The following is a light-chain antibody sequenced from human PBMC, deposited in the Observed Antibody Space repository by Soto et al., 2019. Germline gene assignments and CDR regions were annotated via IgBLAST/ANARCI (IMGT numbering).Light chain of an antibody. CDR2: DVS. J-gene: IGLJ1*01. CDR1: TREGGGYNY. Sequence: SAPTPPPSVSGAPGPALTTSFPGNTREGGGYNYVSWYQQHPGKAPKLMIYDVSKRPSGVPDRFSGSKSGNTASLTISGLQAEDEADYYCCSYAGSYVFGTGTKVTVL. V-gene: IGLV2-11*01. CDR3: CSYAGSYV.